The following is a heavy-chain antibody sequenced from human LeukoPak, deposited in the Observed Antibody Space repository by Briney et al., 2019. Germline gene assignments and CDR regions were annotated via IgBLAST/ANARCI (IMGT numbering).Heavy chain of an antibody. CDR1: GGTFSSYA. Sequence: SVKVSCKASGGTFSSYAINWVRQAPGQGLEWMGRIVPIFGTTNYAQKFQGRVKITTDESTSTAYMELSSLRSEDTAVYYCARDRGERGSSWSLPAHGFDIWGQGTMVTVSS. V-gene: IGHV1-69*05. J-gene: IGHJ3*02. CDR2: IVPIFGTT. CDR3: ARDRGERGSSWSLPAHGFDI. D-gene: IGHD6-13*01.